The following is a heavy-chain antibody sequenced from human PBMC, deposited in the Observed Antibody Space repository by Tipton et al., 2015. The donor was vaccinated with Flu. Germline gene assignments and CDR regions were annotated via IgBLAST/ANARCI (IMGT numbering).Heavy chain of an antibody. Sequence: SLRLSCEDSGFTFSRYAMSWVRQAPGKGLEWVSGISGGGAITYFADSVKGRFTISRDNSKNTLVLQMNSLRAEDTAVYYCAKVIPELVAGLDYWGQGTLATVSS. V-gene: IGHV3-23*01. J-gene: IGHJ4*02. CDR2: ISGGGAIT. D-gene: IGHD6-19*01. CDR3: AKVIPELVAGLDY. CDR1: GFTFSRYA.